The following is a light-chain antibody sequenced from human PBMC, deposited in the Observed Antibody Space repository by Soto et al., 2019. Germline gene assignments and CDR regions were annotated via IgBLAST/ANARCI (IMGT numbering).Light chain of an antibody. Sequence: YELTQPPSVSVSPGQTASITCSGDKLGDKYACWYQQKPDQSPVVVIYQDSKRPSGIPERFSGSNSGNTATLTISGTQAMDEADYYCQAWDSSTAVFGGGTKLTVL. J-gene: IGLJ2*01. CDR2: QDS. CDR3: QAWDSSTAV. V-gene: IGLV3-1*01. CDR1: KLGDKY.